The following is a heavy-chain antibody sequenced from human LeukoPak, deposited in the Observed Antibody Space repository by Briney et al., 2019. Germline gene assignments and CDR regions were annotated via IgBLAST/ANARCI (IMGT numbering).Heavy chain of an antibody. CDR3: SRGIVGVYYFDP. D-gene: IGHD2-15*01. V-gene: IGHV3-49*04. CDR1: GFTFGDYA. Sequence: PGGSLRLSCAASGFTFGDYAITWVRQAPGKGREWVSFIRNKGYGGTTEYAASVRGRFTISRDDSKSVAYLQMNSLKTEDTAVYYCSRGIVGVYYFDPWGQGTLVTVSS. J-gene: IGHJ5*02. CDR2: IRNKGYGGTT.